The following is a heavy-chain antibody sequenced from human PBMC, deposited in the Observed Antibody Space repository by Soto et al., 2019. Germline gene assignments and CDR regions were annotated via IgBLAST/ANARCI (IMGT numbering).Heavy chain of an antibody. J-gene: IGHJ4*02. D-gene: IGHD6-13*01. V-gene: IGHV1-69*13. CDR2: IIPIFGTA. Sequence: SVKVSCKASGGTFSSYAISWVRQAPGQGLEWMGGIIPIFGTANYAQKFQGRVTITADESTSTAYMELSSLRSEDTAVYYCASTWGSSMALYSDYWGQGTLVTVSS. CDR3: ASTWGSSMALYSDY. CDR1: GGTFSSYA.